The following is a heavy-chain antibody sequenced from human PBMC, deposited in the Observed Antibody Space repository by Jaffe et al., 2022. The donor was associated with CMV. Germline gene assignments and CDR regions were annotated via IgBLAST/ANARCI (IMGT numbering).Heavy chain of an antibody. CDR2: ISSSSSYI. J-gene: IGHJ4*02. Sequence: EVQLVESGGGLVKPGGSLRLSCAASGFTFSSYSMNWVRQAPGKGLEWVSSISSSSSYIYYADSVKGRFTISRDNAKNSLYLQMNSLRAEDTAVYYCARDQALGPPFDYWGQGTLVTVSS. CDR1: GFTFSSYS. V-gene: IGHV3-21*01. CDR3: ARDQALGPPFDY. D-gene: IGHD6-6*01.